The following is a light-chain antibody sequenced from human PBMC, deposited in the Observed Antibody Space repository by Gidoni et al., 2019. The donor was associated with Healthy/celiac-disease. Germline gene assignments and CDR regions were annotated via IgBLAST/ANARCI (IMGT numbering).Light chain of an antibody. Sequence: EIVLTQSPGTLSLSPGERATLSCRASQSVSSSYLAWYQQKPGQAPRLLIYGASSRATGIPDRFSGSGSVTDFTLTISRLDPEDFAVYYCQQYGSSPFTFGPGTKVDIK. V-gene: IGKV3-20*01. CDR3: QQYGSSPFT. J-gene: IGKJ3*01. CDR1: QSVSSSY. CDR2: GAS.